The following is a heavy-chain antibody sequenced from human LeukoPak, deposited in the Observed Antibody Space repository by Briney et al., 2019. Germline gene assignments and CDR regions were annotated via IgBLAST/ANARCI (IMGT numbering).Heavy chain of an antibody. J-gene: IGHJ4*02. V-gene: IGHV4-38-2*01. CDR3: ARYSGYDSCFDY. D-gene: IGHD5-12*01. CDR2: ISHGGNT. CDR1: GYSISSGYY. Sequence: PSETLSLTCAVSGYSISSGYYWGWIRQPPGKGLEWIGSISHGGNTYYYPSLNSRVTISLDTSKNQFSLKLSSVTAADTAVYFCARYSGYDSCFDYWGQGTLVTVSS.